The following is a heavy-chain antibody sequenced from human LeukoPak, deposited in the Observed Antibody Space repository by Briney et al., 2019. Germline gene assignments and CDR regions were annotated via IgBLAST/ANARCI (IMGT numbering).Heavy chain of an antibody. Sequence: GGSLRLSCAASGFTFDDYAVHWVRQAPGKGLEWVSGISWKSDSIGYADSVKGRFTISRDNAKNSLYLQMNSLRAEDTALYYCAKENYDILTGSLSEGMDVWGQGTTVTVSS. CDR2: ISWKSDSI. J-gene: IGHJ6*02. CDR1: GFTFDDYA. CDR3: AKENYDILTGSLSEGMDV. V-gene: IGHV3-9*01. D-gene: IGHD3-9*01.